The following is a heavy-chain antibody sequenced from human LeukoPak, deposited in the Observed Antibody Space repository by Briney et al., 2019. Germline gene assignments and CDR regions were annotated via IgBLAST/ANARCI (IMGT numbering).Heavy chain of an antibody. Sequence: PSETLSLTCAVYGGSFSGYYWSWIRQPPGKGLEWIGEINHSGSTNYNPSLKSRVAISVDTSKNQFSLKLSSVTAADTAVYYCARCRSGSLWDAFDIWGQGTMVTVSS. CDR2: INHSGST. CDR3: ARCRSGSLWDAFDI. D-gene: IGHD2-21*01. V-gene: IGHV4-34*01. CDR1: GGSFSGYY. J-gene: IGHJ3*02.